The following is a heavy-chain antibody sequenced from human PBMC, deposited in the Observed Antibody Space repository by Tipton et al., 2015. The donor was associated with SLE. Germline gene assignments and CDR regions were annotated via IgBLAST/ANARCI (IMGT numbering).Heavy chain of an antibody. J-gene: IGHJ6*02. CDR2: VFYSGTT. CDR1: GVSISSFY. V-gene: IGHV4-39*02. D-gene: IGHD3-10*02. CDR3: ARGMLTWRGAILGVDV. Sequence: TLSLTCTVSGVSISSFYWGWIRQPPGKGLEWIGSVFYSGTTYYRPSLKRRVTILVDTSKNNFSLKVTSVTAADTAVYYCARGMLTWRGAILGVDVWGQGTTVNVSS.